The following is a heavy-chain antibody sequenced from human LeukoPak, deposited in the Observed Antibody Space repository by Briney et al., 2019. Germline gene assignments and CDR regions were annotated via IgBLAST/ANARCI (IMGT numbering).Heavy chain of an antibody. CDR2: ISTGSSYI. CDR3: ARDLSSDWYGYYYYMDV. CDR1: GFTFSNYI. V-gene: IGHV3-21*01. D-gene: IGHD6-19*01. J-gene: IGHJ6*03. Sequence: GGSLRLSCAASGFTFSNYIMNWVRQAPGKGLEWVSSISTGSSYIYYADSVKGRFTVSRDNAKKSLYLQMNSLRAEDTAVYYCARDLSSDWYGYYYYMDVWGKGTTVTISS.